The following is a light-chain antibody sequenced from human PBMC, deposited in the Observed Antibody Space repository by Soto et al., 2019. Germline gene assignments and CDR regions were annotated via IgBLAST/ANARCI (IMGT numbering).Light chain of an antibody. CDR1: LSVSSN. J-gene: IGKJ1*01. CDR3: QHSGT. Sequence: EIVMTQSPATLSVSPGERATLSCRASLSVSSNLAWYQQKPGQAPRLLIYGASTRATGIPARFSGSGSGTEFTLTISSLQSEDFAVYYCQHSGTFGQGTKVEIK. V-gene: IGKV3-15*01. CDR2: GAS.